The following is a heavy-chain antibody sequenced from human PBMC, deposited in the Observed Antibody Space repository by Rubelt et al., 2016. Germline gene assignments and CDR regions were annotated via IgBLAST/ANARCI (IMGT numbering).Heavy chain of an antibody. CDR3: ARHKASSNYYFDC. J-gene: IGHJ4*02. D-gene: IGHD4-11*01. CDR1: GFTFSSYA. V-gene: IGHV3-23*04. Sequence: EAQLVESGGGLVKPGGSLRLSCAASGFTFSSYAMSWVRQAPGKGLEWVSAVGGSGGSTYYADSVKGRFIISRDNSKNTLYLQMSSLRAEDTALYYCARHKASSNYYFDCWGQGTLVTVSP. CDR2: VGGSGGST.